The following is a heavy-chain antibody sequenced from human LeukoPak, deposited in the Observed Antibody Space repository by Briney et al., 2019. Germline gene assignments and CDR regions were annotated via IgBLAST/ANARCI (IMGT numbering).Heavy chain of an antibody. CDR1: GYSFTSYW. Sequence: GESLKISCKGSGYSFTSYWIGWVRQMPGKGLEWMGIIYPGDSDTRHSPSFQGQVTISADKSISTAYLPWSSLKASDTAMYYCAIPYYYDRSGLLFDYFGHGILVTVSS. V-gene: IGHV5-51*01. D-gene: IGHD3-22*01. J-gene: IGHJ4*01. CDR2: IYPGDSDT. CDR3: AIPYYYDRSGLLFDY.